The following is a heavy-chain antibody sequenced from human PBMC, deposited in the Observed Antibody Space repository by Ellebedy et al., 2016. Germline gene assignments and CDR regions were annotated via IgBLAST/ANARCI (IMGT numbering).Heavy chain of an antibody. CDR3: ARSGVPNRDDIWFDP. D-gene: IGHD1-1*01. Sequence: GESLKISCAASGFSFSSHWMSWVRQAPGKGLEWVASIKQDESDKKYVDPVKGRFTISRDNAKNSVSLQMNSLRAEDTAMYYCARSGVPNRDDIWFDPWGQGTLVTVSA. CDR1: GFSFSSHW. J-gene: IGHJ5*02. CDR2: IKQDESDK. V-gene: IGHV3-7*03.